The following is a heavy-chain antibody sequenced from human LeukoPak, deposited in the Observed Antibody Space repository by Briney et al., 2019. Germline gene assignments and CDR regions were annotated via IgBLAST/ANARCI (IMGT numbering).Heavy chain of an antibody. J-gene: IGHJ4*02. CDR2: INHSGST. D-gene: IGHD1-26*01. CDR3: ARLSGPIDY. CDR1: GGSISSYY. V-gene: IGHV4-34*01. Sequence: SETLSLTCTVSGGSISSYYWSWIRQPPGKGLEWIGEINHSGSTNYNPSLKSRVTISVDTSKNQFSLKLSSVTAADTAVYYCARLSGPIDYWGQGTLVTVSS.